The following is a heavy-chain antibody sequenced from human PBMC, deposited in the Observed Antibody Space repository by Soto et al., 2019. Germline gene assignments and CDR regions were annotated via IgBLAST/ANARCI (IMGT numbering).Heavy chain of an antibody. CDR2: IYSDAST. D-gene: IGHD6-13*01. Sequence: LGGALRLSCAGSGFTVSDIYMSWVRQAPGKGLEWVSLIYSDASTYYADSVKGRFTISRDNSKNTLFLQMNSLRGEDTAVYYCARVDTLTAGVHYWGQGTLVTVSS. CDR1: GFTVSDIY. J-gene: IGHJ4*02. CDR3: ARVDTLTAGVHY. V-gene: IGHV3-66*01.